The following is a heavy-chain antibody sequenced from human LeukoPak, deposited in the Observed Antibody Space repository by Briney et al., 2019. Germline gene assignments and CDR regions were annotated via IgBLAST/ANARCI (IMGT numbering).Heavy chain of an antibody. CDR2: ISVGGDT. V-gene: IGHV3-23*01. D-gene: IGHD3-3*01. CDR1: RFTFSNYA. Sequence: PGGSLRLSCAASRFTFSNYAMSWVRQAPGKGLEWVSAISVGGDTYYADSVRGRFTISRDSSKSTLYLQMNSLRAEDTAIYYCAKDRAPITVFGVAPTASFEYLGQGTLVTVSS. J-gene: IGHJ4*02. CDR3: AKDRAPITVFGVAPTASFEY.